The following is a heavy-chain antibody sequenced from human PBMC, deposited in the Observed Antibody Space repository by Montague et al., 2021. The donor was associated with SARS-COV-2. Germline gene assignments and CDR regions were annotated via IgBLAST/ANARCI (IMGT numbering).Heavy chain of an antibody. CDR2: IYYRGST. Sequence: SGTLSLTCTVSGGSINSDYWSWIRQPPGKGLEWIGYIYYRGSTNYNPSLKSRVTISVDTSKNQFSLKLISVTAADTAVYYCAREDRWNWFDPWGQGILVTVSS. J-gene: IGHJ5*02. CDR3: AREDRWNWFDP. D-gene: IGHD5-24*01. CDR1: GGSINSDY. V-gene: IGHV4-59*01.